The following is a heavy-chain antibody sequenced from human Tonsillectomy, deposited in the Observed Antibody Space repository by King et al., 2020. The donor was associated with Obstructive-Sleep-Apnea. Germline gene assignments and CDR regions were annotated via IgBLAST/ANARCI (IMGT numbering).Heavy chain of an antibody. V-gene: IGHV3-30*04. CDR2: HDENNK. Sequence: HVQLVESGGGLVQPGGSLRLSCEASGFTFSGYTMHWVRQAPGKGLEWVAHDENNKSYADSVQGRFTISRDNSRNTVHLQMNSLRPEDTALYYCARWLDGKATKGFDLWGRGTLVTVSS. D-gene: IGHD5-24*01. CDR1: GFTFSGYT. J-gene: IGHJ2*01. CDR3: ARWLDGKATKGFDL.